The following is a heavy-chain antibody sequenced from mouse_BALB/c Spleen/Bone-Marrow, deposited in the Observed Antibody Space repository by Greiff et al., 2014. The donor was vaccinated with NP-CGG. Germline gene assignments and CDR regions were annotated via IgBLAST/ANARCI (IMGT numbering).Heavy chain of an antibody. J-gene: IGHJ3*01. Sequence: DVQLQESGGGLVQPGGSLRLSCATSGFTFTDYYMSWVRQPPGKALEWLGFIRNKANGYTTEYSASVKGRFTISRDNSQSILYLQMNTLRAEDSATYYCARDYGNYVRFAYWGQGTLVTVST. CDR1: GFTFTDYY. D-gene: IGHD2-1*01. CDR2: IRNKANGYTT. CDR3: ARDYGNYVRFAY. V-gene: IGHV7-3*02.